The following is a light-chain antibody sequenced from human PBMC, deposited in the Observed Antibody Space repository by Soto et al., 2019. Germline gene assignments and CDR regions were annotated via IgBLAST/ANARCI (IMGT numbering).Light chain of an antibody. CDR2: SAS. Sequence: DIVSTKATATLCVAPGGRAQLSCRASQSVGSNVAWYQQKPGQASRLLIYSASTRATGSPARFSGSGSGTEFTLTISSLQSEDFAVYYCQPSNYWPLTIGEGTKVDIK. J-gene: IGKJ4*01. V-gene: IGKV3-15*01. CDR3: QPSNYWPLT. CDR1: QSVGSN.